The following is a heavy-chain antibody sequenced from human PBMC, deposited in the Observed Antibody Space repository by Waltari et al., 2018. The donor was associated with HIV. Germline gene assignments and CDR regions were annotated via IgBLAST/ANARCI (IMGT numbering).Heavy chain of an antibody. V-gene: IGHV4-4*02. CDR3: ARVLTGDYGSSRFDP. J-gene: IGHJ5*02. D-gene: IGHD4-17*01. Sequence: QVQLQESGPGLVKPSETLSLTCAVSGGSISSYNWWRWVRQTPGKGLGWIWVMYHRGSTNYNPSLKSRVTIVVDKSKNQFSLKVTSVTAADTAVYYCARVLTGDYGSSRFDPWGQGTLVTVSS. CDR2: MYHRGST. CDR1: GGSISSYNW.